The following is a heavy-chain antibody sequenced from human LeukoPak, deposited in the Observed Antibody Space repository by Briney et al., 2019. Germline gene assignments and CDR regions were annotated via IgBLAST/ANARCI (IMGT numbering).Heavy chain of an antibody. CDR2: ISSSSTYT. V-gene: IGHV3-11*06. D-gene: IGHD6-13*01. Sequence: GGSLRLSCVASGFTFSDQYMSWLRQVPGKGLEWVSYISSSSTYTNYADSVKGRCTISRDNAKNTLYLQMNSLRADDTAVYYCTRGGAAGTFDCWGQGTLVTVSS. CDR1: GFTFSDQY. CDR3: TRGGAAGTFDC. J-gene: IGHJ4*02.